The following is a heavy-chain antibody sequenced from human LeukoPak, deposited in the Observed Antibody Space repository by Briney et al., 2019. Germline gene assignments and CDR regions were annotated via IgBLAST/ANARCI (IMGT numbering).Heavy chain of an antibody. CDR2: IRQDGSEK. CDR1: GFTFSGHW. J-gene: IGHJ3*02. CDR3: AKGSSRPPNAFDI. V-gene: IGHV3-7*01. D-gene: IGHD6-6*01. Sequence: GGSLRLSCAASGFTFSGHWMSWVRQAPGKGLEWVASIRQDGSEKHYVDSLEGRFTISRDNAKNSLHLQMNSLRAEDTAVYYCAKGSSRPPNAFDIWGQGTLVTVSS.